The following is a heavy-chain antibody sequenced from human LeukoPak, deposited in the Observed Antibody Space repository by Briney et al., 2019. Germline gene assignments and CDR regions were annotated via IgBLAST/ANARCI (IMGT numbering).Heavy chain of an antibody. J-gene: IGHJ5*02. Sequence: SETLSLTCAVSGGSISSNWWSWVRQPPGKGLEWIGEIDHSGSTNYNPSLKSRVTISVDTSKNQFSLKLSSVTAADTAVYYCARAKQWLVRYNWFDPWGQGTLVTVSS. CDR1: GGSISSNW. CDR2: IDHSGST. CDR3: ARAKQWLVRYNWFDP. V-gene: IGHV4-4*02. D-gene: IGHD6-19*01.